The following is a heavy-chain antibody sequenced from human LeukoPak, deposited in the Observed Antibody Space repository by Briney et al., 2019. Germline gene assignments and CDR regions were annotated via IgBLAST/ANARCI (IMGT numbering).Heavy chain of an antibody. V-gene: IGHV3-66*01. CDR3: ARGFYFSMTELYYLDL. CDR2: IYSGGST. D-gene: IGHD2-8*01. J-gene: IGHJ2*01. Sequence: GGSLRLSCAASGFTVSSNFMSWVRQAPGKGLEWVSVIYSGGSTYYADSVKGRFTISRDNSTNTLYLQMNSLRVEDTAVYYCARGFYFSMTELYYLDLWGRGTLVTVSS. CDR1: GFTVSSNF.